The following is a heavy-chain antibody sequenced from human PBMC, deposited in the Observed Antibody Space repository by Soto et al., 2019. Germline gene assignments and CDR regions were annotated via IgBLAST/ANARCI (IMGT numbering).Heavy chain of an antibody. D-gene: IGHD5-12*01. V-gene: IGHV1-18*01. CDR3: AREREWWLRNSGDTDY. CDR2: ISAYNGNT. CDR1: GYTFTSYG. Sequence: ASVKVSCKASGYTFTSYGISWVRQAPGQGLEWMGWISAYNGNTNYAQKLQGRVTMTTDTSTSTAYMELRSLRSDDTAVYYCAREREWWLRNSGDTDYWGQGTLVTVSS. J-gene: IGHJ4*02.